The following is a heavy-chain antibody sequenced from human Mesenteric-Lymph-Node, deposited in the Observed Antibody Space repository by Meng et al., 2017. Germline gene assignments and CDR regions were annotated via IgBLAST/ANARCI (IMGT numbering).Heavy chain of an antibody. CDR2: IWSNGITK. V-gene: IGHV3-33*01. CDR1: GFFFSRYG. CDR3: AGDIGGAPFDI. D-gene: IGHD3-3*01. Sequence: GGSLRLSCAASGFFFSRYGMHWVRQAPGKGLEWVAAIWSNGITKDYAGSVKGRFTISRDNSKNTLYLQMDSLRAEDTAVYYCAGDIGGAPFDIWGQG. J-gene: IGHJ3*02.